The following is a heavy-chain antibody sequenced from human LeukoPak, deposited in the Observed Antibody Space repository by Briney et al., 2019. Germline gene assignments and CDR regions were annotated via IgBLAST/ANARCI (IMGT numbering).Heavy chain of an antibody. CDR2: TVGGGSPNT. J-gene: IGHJ4*02. CDR1: GFYFANYA. D-gene: IGHD2-15*01. Sequence: GGSLRLSCAASGFYFANYAMSWVRQAPGKGLEWVSATVGGGSPNTYHADSVKGPFTISRDNSKNTLFLQMNSLRAEDTAIYYCTKAPIVSCSGAFCYPFDSWGQGTLVTVSS. V-gene: IGHV3-23*01. CDR3: TKAPIVSCSGAFCYPFDS.